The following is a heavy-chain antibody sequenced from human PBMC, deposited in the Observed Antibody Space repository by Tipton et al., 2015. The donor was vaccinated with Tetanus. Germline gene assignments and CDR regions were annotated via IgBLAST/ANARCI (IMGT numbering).Heavy chain of an antibody. CDR1: GFTFDDYA. Sequence: SLRLSCAASGFTFDDYAMHWVRQAPGKGLEWVSGISGNSGSIGYADSVKGRFTISRDNAKNSLYLQMNSLRAEDTAMYYCARVPGAGVGYCSGGNCHYFDYWGQGTLVTVSS. CDR2: ISGNSGSI. V-gene: IGHV3-9*01. J-gene: IGHJ4*02. D-gene: IGHD2-15*01. CDR3: ARVPGAGVGYCSGGNCHYFDY.